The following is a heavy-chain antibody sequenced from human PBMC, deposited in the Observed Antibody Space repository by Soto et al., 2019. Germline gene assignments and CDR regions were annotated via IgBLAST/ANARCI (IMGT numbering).Heavy chain of an antibody. Sequence: QVQLVQSGAEVKKPGSSVKVSCKASGGTFSSYAISWVRQAPGQGLEWMGGIIPIFGTANYAQKFQGRVTITADESTSTAYMGLSSLRSEDTAVYYCAGGDCSGGSCYPPYYYYYGMDVWGQGTTVTVSS. CDR3: AGGDCSGGSCYPPYYYYYGMDV. CDR1: GGTFSSYA. J-gene: IGHJ6*02. D-gene: IGHD2-15*01. V-gene: IGHV1-69*01. CDR2: IIPIFGTA.